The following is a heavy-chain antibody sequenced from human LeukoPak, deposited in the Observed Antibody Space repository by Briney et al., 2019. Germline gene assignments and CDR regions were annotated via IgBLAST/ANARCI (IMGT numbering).Heavy chain of an antibody. CDR3: AKDRTVGASYWYFDL. D-gene: IGHD1-26*01. J-gene: IGHJ2*01. Sequence: GGSLRLSCAASGFTFSSYGMHWVRQAPGKGLEWVAVIWYDGSNKYYADSVKGRFTISRDSSRNTLFLHMNTLRAEDTAIYYCAKDRTVGASYWYFDLWGRGTLVTVSS. CDR2: IWYDGSNK. V-gene: IGHV3-33*06. CDR1: GFTFSSYG.